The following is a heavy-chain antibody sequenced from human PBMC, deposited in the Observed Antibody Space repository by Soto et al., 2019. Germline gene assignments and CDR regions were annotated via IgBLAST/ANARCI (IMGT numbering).Heavy chain of an antibody. CDR3: ARGPTPPYGRAVSWFDP. CDR2: FNHSGST. CDR1: GGSFSGYY. Sequence: QVQLQQWGAGLLKPSETLSLTCAVYGGSFSGYYWSWIRQPPGKGLEWIGEFNHSGSTNYNPSLKSRVTITVDTSKNQFSLKLSSVTAADTAVYYCARGPTPPYGRAVSWFDPWGQGTLVTVSS. D-gene: IGHD4-17*01. V-gene: IGHV4-34*01. J-gene: IGHJ5*02.